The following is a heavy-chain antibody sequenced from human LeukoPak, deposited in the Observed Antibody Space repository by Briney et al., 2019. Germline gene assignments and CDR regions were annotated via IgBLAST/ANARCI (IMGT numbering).Heavy chain of an antibody. CDR2: IYHSGST. J-gene: IGHJ4*02. CDR3: ARVRSSGSSYYFDY. Sequence: SQTLSLTCAVSGGSISSGGYSWSWIRQPPGKGLEWIGYIYHSGSTYFNPSLKSRVTISVDRSKNQFSLKLSSVTAADTAVYHCARVRSSGSSYYFDYWGQGTLVTVSS. D-gene: IGHD3-22*01. V-gene: IGHV4-30-2*01. CDR1: GGSISSGGYS.